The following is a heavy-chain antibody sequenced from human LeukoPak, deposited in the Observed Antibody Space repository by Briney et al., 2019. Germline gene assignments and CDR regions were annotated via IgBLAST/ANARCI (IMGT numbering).Heavy chain of an antibody. CDR2: INPNSGGT. CDR3: ARDGLGYCSSTSCHYYYYGMDV. V-gene: IGHV1-2*02. CDR1: GYTFTGYY. J-gene: IGHJ6*02. D-gene: IGHD2-2*01. Sequence: ASVKVSCKASGYTFTGYYMHWVRQAPGQGLEWMGWINPNSGGTNYAQKFQGRVTMTRDTSISTAYMELSRLRSDDTAVYYCARDGLGYCSSTSCHYYYYGMDVWGQGTTVTVSS.